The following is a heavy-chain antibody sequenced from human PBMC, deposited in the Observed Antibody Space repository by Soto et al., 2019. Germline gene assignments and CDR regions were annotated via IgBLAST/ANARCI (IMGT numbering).Heavy chain of an antibody. CDR2: IFSNDEK. Sequence: QVTLKESGPVLVKPTETLTLTCTVSGFSLSNAKMGVSWIRQPPGKALEWLAHIFSNDEKSYSTSLKSRLTISKDTSKSQVVLTMTNMDPVDTATYFCARIHPGQMLWLGASGWYFDLWGRGTLVTVSS. CDR3: ARIHPGQMLWLGASGWYFDL. CDR1: GFSLSNAKMG. D-gene: IGHD3-10*01. J-gene: IGHJ2*01. V-gene: IGHV2-26*01.